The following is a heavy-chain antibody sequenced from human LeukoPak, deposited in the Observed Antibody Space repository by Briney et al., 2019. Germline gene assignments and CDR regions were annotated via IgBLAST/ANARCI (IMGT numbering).Heavy chain of an antibody. Sequence: PGGSLRLSCAASGFTFSSYAMSWVRQAPGKGLEWVSAISGSGGSTYYADSVKGRFTISRDNSKNTLYLQMNSLRAEDTAVYYCAKVVVGCSGGSCYSEMVEAFDIWGQGTMVTVSS. J-gene: IGHJ3*02. CDR3: AKVVVGCSGGSCYSEMVEAFDI. V-gene: IGHV3-23*01. CDR1: GFTFSSYA. D-gene: IGHD2-15*01. CDR2: ISGSGGST.